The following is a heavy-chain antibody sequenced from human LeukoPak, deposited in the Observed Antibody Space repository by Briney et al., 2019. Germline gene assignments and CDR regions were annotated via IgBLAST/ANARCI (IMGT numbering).Heavy chain of an antibody. CDR3: ARVPVLDYGADFDY. Sequence: ASVKVSCKAPGYAFTYYYIHWVRQAPGQGLEWMGIINPSGGSTSYAQKFQGRVTMTRDTSTSTVYMELSSLRSEDTAVYYCARVPVLDYGADFDYWGQGTLVTVSS. V-gene: IGHV1-46*01. J-gene: IGHJ4*02. CDR2: INPSGGST. D-gene: IGHD4-17*01. CDR1: GYAFTYYY.